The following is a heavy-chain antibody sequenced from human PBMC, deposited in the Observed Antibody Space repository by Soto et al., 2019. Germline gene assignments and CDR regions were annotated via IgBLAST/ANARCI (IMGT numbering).Heavy chain of an antibody. Sequence: GGALRLSCAASGFTFADYTLHWVHQAPGKGLEWVSLISWDGGSTYYADSVKGRFTISRDNSKNSLYLQMNSLRTEDTALYYCAKDLFESSIYYYGMDVWGQGTTVTVS. CDR1: GFTFADYT. CDR3: AKDLFESSIYYYGMDV. J-gene: IGHJ6*02. D-gene: IGHD2-2*01. CDR2: ISWDGGST. V-gene: IGHV3-43*01.